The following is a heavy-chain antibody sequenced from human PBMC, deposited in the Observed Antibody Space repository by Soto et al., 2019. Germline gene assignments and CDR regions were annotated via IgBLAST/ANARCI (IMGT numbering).Heavy chain of an antibody. D-gene: IGHD6-25*01. J-gene: IGHJ4*02. CDR1: GGTFSSYA. CDR2: ISPLKGNT. Sequence: ASVKVSCKASGGTFSSYAISWVRQAPGQGLERMGWISPLKGNTKYAQKVQGRFSLTTDTSTNTVYMELSGFRYDDTALYYCARSGEHPFDFWGQGTLVTVSS. V-gene: IGHV1-18*01. CDR3: ARSGEHPFDF.